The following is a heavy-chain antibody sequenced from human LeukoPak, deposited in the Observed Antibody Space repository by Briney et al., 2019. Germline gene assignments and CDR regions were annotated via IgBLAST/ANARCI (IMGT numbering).Heavy chain of an antibody. CDR1: GYTFTSYA. Sequence: RASVKVSCKASGYTFTSYAMNWVRQAPGQGLEWMGWINTNTGNPTYAQGFTGRFVFSLDTSVSTAYLQISSLKAEDTAVYYCARDDEEIAAAGHDYWGQGTLVTVSS. CDR2: INTNTGNP. D-gene: IGHD6-13*01. J-gene: IGHJ4*02. CDR3: ARDDEEIAAAGHDY. V-gene: IGHV7-4-1*02.